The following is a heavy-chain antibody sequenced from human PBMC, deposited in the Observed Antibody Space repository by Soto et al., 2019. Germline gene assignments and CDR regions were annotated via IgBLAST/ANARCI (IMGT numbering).Heavy chain of an antibody. Sequence: EEQLVESGGGLVQPGGSLRLSCTSSGFALNTYDMNWVRQAPGKDLEWISHIATGGDRIYYADSVKGRFIISRDNARNSLYLQMNSLRDEDTALYYCAGERVLIYAPYDAFNMWGQGTLVTVSS. CDR1: GFALNTYD. D-gene: IGHD2-8*01. V-gene: IGHV3-48*03. CDR3: AGERVLIYAPYDAFNM. CDR2: IATGGDRI. J-gene: IGHJ3*02.